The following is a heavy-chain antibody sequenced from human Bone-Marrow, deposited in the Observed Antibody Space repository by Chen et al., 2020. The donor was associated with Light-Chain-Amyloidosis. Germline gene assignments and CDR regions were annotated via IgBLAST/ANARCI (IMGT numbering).Heavy chain of an antibody. CDR3: AKALLRKMGATTYPACDY. D-gene: IGHD1-26*01. Sequence: EVQLLESGGGLVQPGGSLRLSCAASGFTFSSYAMSWVRQAPGKGLEWVSAISGSGGSTYYADSVKGRFTISRDNSKNTLYLQMNSLRAEDTAVYYCAKALLRKMGATTYPACDYWGQGTLVTVSS. CDR2: ISGSGGST. J-gene: IGHJ4*02. V-gene: IGHV3-23*01. CDR1: GFTFSSYA.